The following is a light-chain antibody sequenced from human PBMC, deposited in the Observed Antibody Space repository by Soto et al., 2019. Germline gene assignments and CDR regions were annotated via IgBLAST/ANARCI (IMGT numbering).Light chain of an antibody. Sequence: DIQMTQSPSSLSTSVGDRVTITCRASQAISIYVAWYQQKPGKVPKLLIYAASTLQSGVPSRFSGSGSGTHFTITISSLQPEDVATYYCQKYNSAPPTFGQGTKVEIK. CDR1: QAISIY. J-gene: IGKJ1*01. V-gene: IGKV1-27*01. CDR2: AAS. CDR3: QKYNSAPPT.